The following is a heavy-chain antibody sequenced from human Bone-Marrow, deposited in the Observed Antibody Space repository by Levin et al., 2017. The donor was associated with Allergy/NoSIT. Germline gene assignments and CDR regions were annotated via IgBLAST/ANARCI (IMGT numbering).Heavy chain of an antibody. CDR2: MYYGGST. Sequence: SETLSLTCTVSGGSISAYYWSWIRQPPGKGLEWIAKMYYGGSTIYNPSLKSRVSISIDTSKSHFSLRLTSVTAADTAVYYCARYDYGDYGEYEGNAFDIWGPGTMVTVSP. CDR1: GGSISAYY. CDR3: ARYDYGDYGEYEGNAFDI. D-gene: IGHD4-17*01. V-gene: IGHV4-59*08. J-gene: IGHJ3*02.